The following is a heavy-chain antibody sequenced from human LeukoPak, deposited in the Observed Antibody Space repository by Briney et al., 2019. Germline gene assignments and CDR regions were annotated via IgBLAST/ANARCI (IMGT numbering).Heavy chain of an antibody. V-gene: IGHV3-23*01. CDR1: VFTFSSYA. J-gene: IGHJ4*02. CDR2: VSGSGGST. D-gene: IGHD6-19*01. Sequence: GGSLRLSCAASVFTFSSYAMSWVRQAPGKGLEWVSAVSGSGGSTYYADSVKGRFTISRDNSKNTLYLQMNSLRAEDTAVYYCAKPFLSRGWYLYYFDYWGQGTLVTVSS. CDR3: AKPFLSRGWYLYYFDY.